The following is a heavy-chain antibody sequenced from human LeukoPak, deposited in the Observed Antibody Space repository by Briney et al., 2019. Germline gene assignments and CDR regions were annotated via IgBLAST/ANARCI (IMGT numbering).Heavy chain of an antibody. CDR2: IHYSGDT. CDR1: GDSISSSY. D-gene: IGHD6-19*01. J-gene: IGHJ3*02. V-gene: IGHV4-59*08. Sequence: SETLSLTCIVSGDSISSSYWTWIRQPPGKGLEWIGNIHYSGDTNHNPSLKSRVTISLDTSRNQFSLKLSSVTAADTAVYYCARKEQWLPHDAFDIWGQGTMVTVSS. CDR3: ARKEQWLPHDAFDI.